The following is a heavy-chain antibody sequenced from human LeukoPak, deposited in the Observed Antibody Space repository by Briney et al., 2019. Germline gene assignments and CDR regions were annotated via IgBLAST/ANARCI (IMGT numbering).Heavy chain of an antibody. CDR1: GGTFSSYA. CDR3: AREGYYDSSGYSIYFQH. D-gene: IGHD3-22*01. V-gene: IGHV1-69*04. CDR2: IIPTLGIA. Sequence: GASVKVSCKASGGTFSSYAISWVRQAPGQGLEWMGRIIPTLGIANYAQKFQGRVTITADKSTSTAYMELSSLRSEDTAVYYCAREGYYDSSGYSIYFQHWGQGTLVTVSS. J-gene: IGHJ1*01.